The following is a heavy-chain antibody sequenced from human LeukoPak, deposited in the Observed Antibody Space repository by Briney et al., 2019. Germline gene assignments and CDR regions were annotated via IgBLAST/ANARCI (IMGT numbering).Heavy chain of an antibody. CDR2: IGTKANSYAT. Sequence: GGSLKLSCAASGFTFSGSVMHWVRQTSGKGLEWVGRIGTKANSYATAYVASVKGRFTISRDDLKNTAYLQMNSLKTEDTAVYYCTRRSDYGDYTDAFDVWGQGTMVTVSS. CDR3: TRRSDYGDYTDAFDV. D-gene: IGHD4-17*01. J-gene: IGHJ3*01. CDR1: GFTFSGSV. V-gene: IGHV3-73*01.